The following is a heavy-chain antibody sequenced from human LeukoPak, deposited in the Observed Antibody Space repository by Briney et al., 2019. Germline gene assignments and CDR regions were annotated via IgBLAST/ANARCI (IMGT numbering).Heavy chain of an antibody. CDR2: ISYSGRVI. J-gene: IGHJ6*03. Sequence: GGSLRLSCAASGFTFDTFGMHWVRRAPGQGLEWLSYISYSGRVIYYADSVKGRFTISRDNDENSLYLQMSSLRAEDTAVYYCARDDSGYYYYMDFWDEGTTVTVSS. CDR1: GFTFDTFG. D-gene: IGHD3-10*01. CDR3: ARDDSGYYYYMDF. V-gene: IGHV3-48*01.